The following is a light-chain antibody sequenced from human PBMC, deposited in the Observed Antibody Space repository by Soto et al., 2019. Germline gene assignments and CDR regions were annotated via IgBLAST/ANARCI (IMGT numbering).Light chain of an antibody. CDR3: QQYNDYSTWT. CDR1: HSVSRW. V-gene: IGKV1-5*01. J-gene: IGKJ1*01. CDR2: DAS. Sequence: DIQMTQSPSTLSASVGDRVTITCRASHSVSRWVAWYQQKPGRAPKVLIWDASSLQRGVPSRFSGSGSGAEFTLTISSLQPDDFASYYCQQYNDYSTWTFGQGTKVAIK.